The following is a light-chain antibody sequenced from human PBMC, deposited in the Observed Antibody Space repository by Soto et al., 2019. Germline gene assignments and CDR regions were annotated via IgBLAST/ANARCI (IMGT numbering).Light chain of an antibody. V-gene: IGLV1-40*01. J-gene: IGLJ2*01. CDR2: GNS. CDR3: QSYDSSDVV. CDR1: SSNIGAGYD. Sequence: QSVLTQPPSVSGAPGQRVTISCTGISSNIGAGYDVHWYQQLPGTAPKLLIYGNSNRPSGVPDRFSGSKSGTSASLSITGLQAEDEADYYCQSYDSSDVVFGGGTKLTVL.